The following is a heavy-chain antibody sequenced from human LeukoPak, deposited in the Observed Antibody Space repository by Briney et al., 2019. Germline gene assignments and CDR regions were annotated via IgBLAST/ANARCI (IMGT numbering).Heavy chain of an antibody. D-gene: IGHD6-19*01. J-gene: IGHJ6*03. V-gene: IGHV3-9*03. CDR2: ISWNSGSI. CDR1: GFTFDDYA. CDR3: AKGIKAVAGRGDYMAV. Sequence: GGSLRLSCAASGFTFDDYAMHWVRQAPGRGLEWVSGISWNSGSIGYADSVKGRFTISRDNAKNSLYLQMNSLRAEDMALYYCAKGIKAVAGRGDYMAVWGKGTTVTVSS.